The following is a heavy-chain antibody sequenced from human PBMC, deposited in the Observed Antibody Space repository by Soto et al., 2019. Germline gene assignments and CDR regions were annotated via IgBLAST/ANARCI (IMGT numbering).Heavy chain of an antibody. CDR1: GGTFNRNI. CDR2: IVPISASP. D-gene: IGHD2-8*01. Sequence: SVKVSCKASGGTFNRNIISWVRQAPGQGLEWMGGIVPISASPTYAQRFQGRLTITADEFTSTAYMELTSLRSEDTAVYYCARGGVEDLYFFENWGQGTRVTVSS. J-gene: IGHJ4*02. CDR3: ARGGVEDLYFFEN. V-gene: IGHV1-69*13.